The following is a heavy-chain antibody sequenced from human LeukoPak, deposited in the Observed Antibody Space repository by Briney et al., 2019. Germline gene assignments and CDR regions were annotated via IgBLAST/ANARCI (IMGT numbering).Heavy chain of an antibody. CDR2: ISPYDGDT. D-gene: IGHD2-21*02. V-gene: IGHV1-18*01. CDR3: ARDYCTRGGDCYKEDLFDP. CDR1: GYTFGIYG. J-gene: IGHJ5*02. Sequence: GASVKVSCKASGYTFGIYGISWVRQAPGQGLEWMAWISPYDGDTNYAQKFEGRVTMTTETSTNTAYMELRSLRSDGTAIYYCARDYCTRGGDCYKEDLFDPWGQGTLVTVSA.